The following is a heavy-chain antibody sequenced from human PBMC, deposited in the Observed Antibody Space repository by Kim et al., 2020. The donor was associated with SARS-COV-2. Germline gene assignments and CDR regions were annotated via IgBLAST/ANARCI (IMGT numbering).Heavy chain of an antibody. CDR2: INHSGST. CDR3: ARGNIAARPIFGY. Sequence: SETLSLTCAVYGGSFSGYYWSWIRQPPGKGLEWIGEINHSGSTNYNPSLKSRVTISVDTSKNQFSLKLSSVTAADTAVYYCARGNIAARPIFGYWGQGTL. V-gene: IGHV4-34*01. D-gene: IGHD6-6*01. CDR1: GGSFSGYY. J-gene: IGHJ4*02.